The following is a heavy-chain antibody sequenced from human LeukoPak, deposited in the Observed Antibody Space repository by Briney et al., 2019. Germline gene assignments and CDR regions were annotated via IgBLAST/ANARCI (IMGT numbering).Heavy chain of an antibody. D-gene: IGHD3-16*01. J-gene: IGHJ4*02. CDR2: IYPGDSNT. CDR3: ARRPMIPFGGAQYYFDY. Sequence: GESLKISCKGSGYSFTSYWIGWVRQMPGKGLEWMGIIYPGDSNTKYSPSSQGQVTISADKSIRTAYLQWSSLEASDTAMYYCARRPMIPFGGAQYYFDYWGQGTLVTVSS. V-gene: IGHV5-51*01. CDR1: GYSFTSYW.